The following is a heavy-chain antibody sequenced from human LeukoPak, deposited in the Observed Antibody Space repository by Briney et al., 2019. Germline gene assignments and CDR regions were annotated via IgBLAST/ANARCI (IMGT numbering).Heavy chain of an antibody. CDR2: VSSGSSTI. J-gene: IGHJ3*02. CDR3: AKDLYVAGGDI. CDR1: GFIFSDYY. D-gene: IGHD2-15*01. Sequence: GGSLRLSCAASGFIFSDYYMSWIRQAPGKALEWVSYVSSGSSTIYYADSVKGRFTVSRDNGKRSLYLHMNSLRAEDTAVYYCAKDLYVAGGDIWGQGTMVTVSS. V-gene: IGHV3-11*01.